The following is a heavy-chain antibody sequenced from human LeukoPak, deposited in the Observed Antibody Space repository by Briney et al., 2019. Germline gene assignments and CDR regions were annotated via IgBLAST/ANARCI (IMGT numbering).Heavy chain of an antibody. CDR2: IGVRT. Sequence: PGGSLRLSCAASGFTFSSYAMSWVRQAPGEGLEWVSAIGVRTHYADSVKGRFTISRDGSKNTLYLQMNSLTVEDTAIYFCAAGHQNSLEGYWGQGTLVSVAS. D-gene: IGHD1-1*01. J-gene: IGHJ4*02. V-gene: IGHV3-23*01. CDR1: GFTFSSYA. CDR3: AAGHQNSLEGY.